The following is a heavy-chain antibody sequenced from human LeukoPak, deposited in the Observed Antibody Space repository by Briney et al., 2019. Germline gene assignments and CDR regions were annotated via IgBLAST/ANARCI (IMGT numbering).Heavy chain of an antibody. CDR1: GGSISNYY. J-gene: IGHJ6*03. CDR3: ARSSIAEPGYYYYMDV. CDR2: IYTSGST. V-gene: IGHV4-4*07. Sequence: SETLSLTCTVSGGSISNYYWSWIRQPAGKGLEWIGRIYTSGSTNYNPSLKSRVTMSVDTSKNQFSLKLSSVTAADTAVYYCARSSIAEPGYYYYMDVWGKGTTVTVSS. D-gene: IGHD6-6*01.